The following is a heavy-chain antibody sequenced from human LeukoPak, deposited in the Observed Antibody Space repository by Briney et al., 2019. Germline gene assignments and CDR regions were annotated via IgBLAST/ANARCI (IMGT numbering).Heavy chain of an antibody. J-gene: IGHJ3*02. CDR2: ISAYNGNT. CDR1: GYTSTSYG. CDR3: ARDGRYYYGSGNQGDAFDI. Sequence: ASVKVSCKASGYTSTSYGISWVRQAPGQGLEWMGWISAYNGNTNYAQKLQGRVTMTTDTSTSTAYMELRSLRSDDTAVYYCARDGRYYYGSGNQGDAFDIWGQGTMVTVSS. V-gene: IGHV1-18*01. D-gene: IGHD3-10*01.